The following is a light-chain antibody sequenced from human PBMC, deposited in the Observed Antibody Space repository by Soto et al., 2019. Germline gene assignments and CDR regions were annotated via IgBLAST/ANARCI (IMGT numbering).Light chain of an antibody. CDR2: RDS. J-gene: IGLJ2*01. CDR1: NIGSKN. CDR3: QVWDSSTVRVV. V-gene: IGLV3-9*01. Sequence: SYELTQPLSVSVALGQTARITCGGNNIGSKNVHWYQQKPGQAPVLVIYRDSNRPSGIPERFSGSNSGNTATLTISRAQAGDEADYYCQVWDSSTVRVVFGGGTKLTVL.